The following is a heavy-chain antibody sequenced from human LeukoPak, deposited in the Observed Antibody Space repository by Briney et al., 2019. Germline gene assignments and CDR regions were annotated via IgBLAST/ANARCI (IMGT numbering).Heavy chain of an antibody. Sequence: GGSLRLSCAASGFTFSSYGIHWVRQAPAKGLEGVAFILFDGSNQYYGDSVKGRFTISRDNSKNTLYLQMNSLRAEDTAVYFCAKARVGAIRDIDFWGQGTLVTVSS. D-gene: IGHD1-26*01. CDR3: AKARVGAIRDIDF. CDR1: GFTFSSYG. J-gene: IGHJ4*02. CDR2: ILFDGSNQ. V-gene: IGHV3-30*02.